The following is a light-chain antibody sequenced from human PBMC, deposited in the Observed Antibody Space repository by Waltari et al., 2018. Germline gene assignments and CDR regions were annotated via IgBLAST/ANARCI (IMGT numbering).Light chain of an antibody. J-gene: IGLJ2*01. V-gene: IGLV2-14*01. CDR2: DVS. Sequence: QSALLQPASVSRSPGQSVTVSRSGTSGAAGGYNYVSLYQQHPGKAPKPMMYDVSNRRPAGANRFSGAKSGNTAALTASGVHDEDEADDYCSSYTGSSTRVVFGGGTKLTVL. CDR3: SSYTGSSTRVV. CDR1: SGAAGGYNY.